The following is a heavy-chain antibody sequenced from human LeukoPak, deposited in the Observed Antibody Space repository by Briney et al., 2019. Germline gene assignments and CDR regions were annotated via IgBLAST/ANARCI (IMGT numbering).Heavy chain of an antibody. CDR1: GGSFSGHY. CDR2: INHSGST. Sequence: PSETLSLTCAVYGGSFSGHYWTWIRQPPGKGLEWIGEINHSGSTNYNPSLKSRVTISVDTSKNQFSLKVSSVTAADTAVYYCARCYFIATRLLWFDSWGQGTLVTVSS. CDR3: ARCYFIATRLLWFDS. V-gene: IGHV4-34*01. D-gene: IGHD6-6*01. J-gene: IGHJ5*01.